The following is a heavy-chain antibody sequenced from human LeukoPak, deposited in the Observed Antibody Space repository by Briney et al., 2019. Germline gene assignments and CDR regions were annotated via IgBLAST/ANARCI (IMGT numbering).Heavy chain of an antibody. CDR3: ARVGGGYDNDAFDI. Sequence: ASVKVSCKASGYTFTGYYMHWVRQAPGQGLEWMGWINPNSGGTNYAQKFQGRVTMTRDTSISTAYMELSRLRSDDTAVYYCARVGGGYDNDAFDIWGQGTMVTVSS. CDR2: INPNSGGT. CDR1: GYTFTGYY. J-gene: IGHJ3*02. D-gene: IGHD1-26*01. V-gene: IGHV1-2*02.